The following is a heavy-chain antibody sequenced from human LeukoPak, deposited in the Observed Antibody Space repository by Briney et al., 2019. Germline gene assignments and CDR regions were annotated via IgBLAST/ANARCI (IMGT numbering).Heavy chain of an antibody. D-gene: IGHD2-15*01. CDR1: GGSISSSSYY. J-gene: IGHJ5*02. Sequence: SDTLSLTCTVSGGSISSSSYYWGWIRKPPAKGLEWIVTIYYSGNTYYNPSLKSRVTISVDTSKNQFSLTLTSVTAADTAVYYCARLYCSGDRCYLWWFDPWGQGTLVTVSS. V-gene: IGHV4-39*01. CDR3: ARLYCSGDRCYLWWFDP. CDR2: IYYSGNT.